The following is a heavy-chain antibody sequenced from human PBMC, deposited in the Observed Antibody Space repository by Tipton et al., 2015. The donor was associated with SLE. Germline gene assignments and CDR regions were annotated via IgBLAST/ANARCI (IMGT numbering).Heavy chain of an antibody. CDR1: GFSFSDSY. Sequence: SGFSFSDSYMSWIRQAPGKGLEWVSYITSSSRYTDCADSVKGRFTISRDNARNSLYLQMNSLRAEDTAVYYCARSTYTDVWGKGTTVTVSS. V-gene: IGHV3-11*06. J-gene: IGHJ6*03. CDR2: ITSSSRYT. CDR3: ARSTYTDV.